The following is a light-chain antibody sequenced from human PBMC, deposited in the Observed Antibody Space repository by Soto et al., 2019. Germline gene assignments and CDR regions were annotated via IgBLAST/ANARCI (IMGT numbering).Light chain of an antibody. Sequence: QSLLTQPPSVSAAPGQKVTISCSGSSSNIGNNYVSWYQQLPGTAPKLLIYDNNKRPSGIPDRFSGSKSGTSAILGITGLQTGYEADYYCGTWDSSLSAVVFGGGTKVTVL. CDR3: GTWDSSLSAVV. CDR2: DNN. J-gene: IGLJ2*01. CDR1: SSNIGNNY. V-gene: IGLV1-51*01.